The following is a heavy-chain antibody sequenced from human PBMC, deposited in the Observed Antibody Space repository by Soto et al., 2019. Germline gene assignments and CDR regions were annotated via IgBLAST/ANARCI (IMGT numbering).Heavy chain of an antibody. Sequence: QVQLVQSGAEVKKPGSSVKVSCKASGGTFSSYAISWVRQAPGQGLEWMGGIIPIFGTANYAQQFQGRVTITADESTSTAYMGRSSLRSEDTAVYYCARDGRSSGWPRTEYFQHWCRGTLVTVSS. CDR2: IIPIFGTA. D-gene: IGHD6-19*01. J-gene: IGHJ1*01. CDR1: GGTFSSYA. CDR3: ARDGRSSGWPRTEYFQH. V-gene: IGHV1-69*12.